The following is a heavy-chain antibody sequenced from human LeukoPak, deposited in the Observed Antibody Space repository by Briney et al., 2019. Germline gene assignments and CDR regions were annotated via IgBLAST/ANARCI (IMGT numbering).Heavy chain of an antibody. Sequence: GGSLRLSCTASGFAFSVYAMSWLRQPPGKGLEWVSAITGSGGSTYYADSVKGRFTISRDNSKNTLYLQMNSLRADDTAVYYCAKGKDCWGQGTLVTVSS. CDR3: AKGKDC. CDR1: GFAFSVYA. CDR2: ITGSGGST. V-gene: IGHV3-23*01. J-gene: IGHJ4*02.